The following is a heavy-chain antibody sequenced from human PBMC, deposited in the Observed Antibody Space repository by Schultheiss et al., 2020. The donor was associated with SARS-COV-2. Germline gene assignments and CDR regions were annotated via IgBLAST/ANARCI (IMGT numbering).Heavy chain of an antibody. V-gene: IGHV3-74*01. Sequence: GGSLRLSCAASGFTFSSYWMHWVRQAPGKGLEWVSRVKSDESGTSYADSVKGRFTISRDNAKNTLYLQMNSLRAEDTAVYYCARGGPGTEAADYYGMDVWGQGTTVTVSS. CDR1: GFTFSSYW. CDR3: ARGGPGTEAADYYGMDV. D-gene: IGHD1-14*01. CDR2: VKSDESGT. J-gene: IGHJ6*02.